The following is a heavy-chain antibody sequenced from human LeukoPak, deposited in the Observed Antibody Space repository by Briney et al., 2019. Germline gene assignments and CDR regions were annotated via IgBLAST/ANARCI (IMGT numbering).Heavy chain of an antibody. V-gene: IGHV3-23*01. D-gene: IGHD2-15*01. CDR3: ARSPRYCSGGSCYPLVYYGMDV. Sequence: GGSLRLSCAASGFTFSSYAMSWVRQAPGKGLEWVSAISGSGGSTYYADSVKGRFTISRDNSKNTLYLQMNSLRAEDTAVYYCARSPRYCSGGSCYPLVYYGMDVWGQGTTVTVSS. J-gene: IGHJ6*02. CDR2: ISGSGGST. CDR1: GFTFSSYA.